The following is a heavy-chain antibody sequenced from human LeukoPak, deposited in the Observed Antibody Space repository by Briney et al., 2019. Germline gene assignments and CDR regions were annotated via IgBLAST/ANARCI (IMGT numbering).Heavy chain of an antibody. V-gene: IGHV4-4*02. J-gene: IGHJ4*02. CDR2: IYYSGTT. CDR1: GDSISSDSW. Sequence: PSGTLSLTCAVSGDSISSDSWWSWVRQPPGKGLEWIGEIYYSGTTNYNPSLKSRVTISVDKSKNQFSLKLSSVTAADTAVYYCARGGVAAVGSTDYWGQGILVTVSS. CDR3: ARGGVAAVGSTDY. D-gene: IGHD6-13*01.